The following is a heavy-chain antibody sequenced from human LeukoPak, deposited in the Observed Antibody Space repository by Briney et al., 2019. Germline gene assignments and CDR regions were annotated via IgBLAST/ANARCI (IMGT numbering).Heavy chain of an antibody. CDR2: IIPMLGTT. CDR1: GGTFSNYA. V-gene: IGHV1-69*04. Sequence: ASVKVSCKASGGTFSNYAISWVRQAPGQGLEWMGRIIPMLGTTKYAQKFQGRVTITADKFTTTAHMELSSLTSEDTAIYYCARASGYENNWLDHWGQGTLVSVSS. J-gene: IGHJ5*02. D-gene: IGHD5-12*01. CDR3: ARASGYENNWLDH.